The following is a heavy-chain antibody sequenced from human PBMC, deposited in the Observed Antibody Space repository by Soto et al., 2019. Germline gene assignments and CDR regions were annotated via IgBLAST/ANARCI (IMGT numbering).Heavy chain of an antibody. CDR2: IYYSGSA. J-gene: IGHJ4*02. CDR1: GGSISSGDYY. CDR3: ARSGYCTNGVCYTPFDY. D-gene: IGHD2-8*01. Sequence: SETLSLTCTVSGGSISSGDYYWSWIRQPPGKGLEWIGYIYYSGSAYYNPSLKSRVTISVDTSKNQFSLKLSSVTAADTAVYYCARSGYCTNGVCYTPFDYWGQGTLVTVSS. V-gene: IGHV4-30-4*01.